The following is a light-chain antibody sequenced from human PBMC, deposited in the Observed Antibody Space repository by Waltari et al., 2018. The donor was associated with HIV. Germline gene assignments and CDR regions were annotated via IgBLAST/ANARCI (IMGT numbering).Light chain of an antibody. CDR2: YVR. V-gene: IGLV2-11*01. CDR3: CSYAGTYTFVV. Sequence: QSALTQPRPLSGSPGQSVPLSCTGTSSDVGSYNYVTWYQHHPGKAPNLLLYYVRERPSGVPDRFSGSKSGNTASLTISGLQAEDEADYYCCSYAGTYTFVVFGGGTKLTVL. J-gene: IGLJ2*01. CDR1: SSDVGSYNY.